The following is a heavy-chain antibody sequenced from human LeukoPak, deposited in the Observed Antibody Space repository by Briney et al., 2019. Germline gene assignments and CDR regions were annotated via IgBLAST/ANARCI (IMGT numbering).Heavy chain of an antibody. CDR3: AKDLGYCSSTSCSAGAGYYYYGMDV. D-gene: IGHD2-2*03. Sequence: SGGSLRLSCAASGFTFDDYAMHWVRQAPGKGLEWVSGISWNSGSIGYADSVKGRFTISRDNAKNSLYLQMNSLRAEDTALYYCAKDLGYCSSTSCSAGAGYYYYGMDVWGQGTTVTVSS. V-gene: IGHV3-9*01. CDR2: ISWNSGSI. J-gene: IGHJ6*02. CDR1: GFTFDDYA.